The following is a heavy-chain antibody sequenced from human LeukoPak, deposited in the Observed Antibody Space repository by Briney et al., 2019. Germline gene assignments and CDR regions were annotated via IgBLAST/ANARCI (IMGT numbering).Heavy chain of an antibody. J-gene: IGHJ3*02. Sequence: SETLSLTCTVSGGSISSSSYYWGWIRQPPGKGLEWIGSIYYSGSTYYNPSLKSRVTISVDTSKNQFSLKLSSVTAADTAVYYCTRWVVVVPAANDAFDIWGQGTMVTVSS. CDR1: GGSISSSSYY. CDR3: TRWVVVVPAANDAFDI. V-gene: IGHV4-39*01. CDR2: IYYSGST. D-gene: IGHD2-2*01.